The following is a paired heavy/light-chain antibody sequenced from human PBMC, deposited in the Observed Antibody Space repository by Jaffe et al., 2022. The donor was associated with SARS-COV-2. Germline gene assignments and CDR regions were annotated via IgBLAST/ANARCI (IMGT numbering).Light chain of an antibody. CDR3: YSTKNSGLHWGV. V-gene: IGLV3-10*01. CDR1: ALANKY. Sequence: SYELTQPPSVSVSPGQAARITCSGDALANKYAFWYQQKSGQAPVLIIYEDSRRPSGIPERFSGSRSGTMATLTISGAQVEDEADYYCYSTKNSGLHWGVFGTGTEVTVL. CDR2: EDS. J-gene: IGLJ1*01.
Heavy chain of an antibody. CDR3: ARVRTSLIGTWYFDY. V-gene: IGHV3-23*01. CDR1: GFSFSSYA. Sequence: EVQLLDSGGGLVQPGGSLRLSCAASGFSFSSYALTWVRQAPGKGLEWVSSIIGSGETSFNIDSVKGRFTISRDNSKNTLYLQMNSLRAEDTAIYYCARVRTSLIGTWYFDYWGQGTLVTVSS. CDR2: IIGSGETS. J-gene: IGHJ4*02. D-gene: IGHD2-15*01.